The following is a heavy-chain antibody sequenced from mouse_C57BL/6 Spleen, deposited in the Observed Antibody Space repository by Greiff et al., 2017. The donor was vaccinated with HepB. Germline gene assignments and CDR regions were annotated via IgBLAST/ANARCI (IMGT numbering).Heavy chain of an antibody. D-gene: IGHD2-3*01. CDR3: ARDGDDYFDY. Sequence: EVNVVESGGGLVQSGRSLRLSCATSGFTFSDFYMEWVRQAPGKGLEWIAASRNKANDYTTEYSASVKGRFIVSRDTSQSILYLQMNALRAEDTAIYYCARDGDDYFDYWGQGTTLTVSS. CDR1: GFTFSDFY. V-gene: IGHV7-1*01. CDR2: SRNKANDYTT. J-gene: IGHJ2*01.